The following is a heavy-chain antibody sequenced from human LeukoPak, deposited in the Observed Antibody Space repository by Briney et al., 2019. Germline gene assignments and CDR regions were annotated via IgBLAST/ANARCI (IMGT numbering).Heavy chain of an antibody. J-gene: IGHJ4*02. CDR3: AKREKGTTGRFFDY. V-gene: IGHV3-23*01. CDR2: ISEGVGNT. CDR1: GFTFTNYA. Sequence: PGGSLRLSCAASGFTFTNYAMTWVRQAPGKGLEWVSGISEGVGNTYYADSVKGRFTISRDHSKNTLNLQMNSLRAEDTALYYCAKREKGTTGRFFDYWGQGTLVAVSS. D-gene: IGHD4-17*01.